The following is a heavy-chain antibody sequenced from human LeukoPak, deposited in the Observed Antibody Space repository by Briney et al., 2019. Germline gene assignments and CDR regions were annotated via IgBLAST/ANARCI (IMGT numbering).Heavy chain of an antibody. V-gene: IGHV6-1*01. D-gene: IGHD2-2*01. Sequence: SQTLSLTCVISGDSVPSNSVAWNWIRQSPSRGLEWLGRAYYRSKWYNDYAVSVKSRISINPDTSKNQFSLQLDSVTLEDTAVYYCARVSSRILDYWGQGTLVTVSS. CDR3: ARVSSRILDY. J-gene: IGHJ4*02. CDR2: AYYRSKWYN. CDR1: GDSVPSNSVA.